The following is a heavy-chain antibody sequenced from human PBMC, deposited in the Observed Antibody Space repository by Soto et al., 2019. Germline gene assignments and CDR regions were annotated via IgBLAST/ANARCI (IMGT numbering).Heavy chain of an antibody. CDR1: GFTFSSYG. J-gene: IGHJ4*02. D-gene: IGHD4-17*01. CDR2: IWYDGSNK. CDR3: ARDETTGEYY. V-gene: IGHV3-33*01. Sequence: QVQLVESGGGVVQPGRSLRLSCAASGFTFSSYGMHWVRQAPGKGLGWVAVIWYDGSNKYYADSVKGRFTISRDNSKNTLYLQMNSLRAEDTAVYYCARDETTGEYYWGQGTLVTVSS.